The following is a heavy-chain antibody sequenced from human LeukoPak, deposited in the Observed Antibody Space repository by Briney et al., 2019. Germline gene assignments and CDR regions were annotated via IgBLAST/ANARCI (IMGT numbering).Heavy chain of an antibody. CDR1: GFTLSTYD. D-gene: IGHD2-2*01. V-gene: IGHV3-30*18. CDR2: ISYDGGNK. J-gene: IGHJ4*02. Sequence: GGSLRLSCAASGFTLSTYDMHWVRQAPGKGLEWVAVISYDGGNKYYADSVKGRFTISRDNSKNTLYPQMNSLSADDTAMYYCAKDSYDCTSSSCYYPPDYWGQGTLVTVSS. CDR3: AKDSYDCTSSSCYYPPDY.